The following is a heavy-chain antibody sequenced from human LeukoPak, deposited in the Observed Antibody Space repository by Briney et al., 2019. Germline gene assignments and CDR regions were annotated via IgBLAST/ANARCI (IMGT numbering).Heavy chain of an antibody. D-gene: IGHD2-2*02. J-gene: IGHJ5*02. CDR3: AKSGCSSTSCYSILSGWLDP. V-gene: IGHV3-33*06. CDR1: GLTFRNYG. Sequence: PGKSLRLSCAASGLTFRNYGMHWVRQAPGKGLEWVAVIWYGGSNKYYADSVKGRFTISRDNSKDTLYLQMNSLRAEDTAVYYCAKSGCSSTSCYSILSGWLDPWGQGTLVTVSS. CDR2: IWYGGSNK.